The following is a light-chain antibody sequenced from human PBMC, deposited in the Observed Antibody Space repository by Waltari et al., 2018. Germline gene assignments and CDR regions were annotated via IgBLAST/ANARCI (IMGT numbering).Light chain of an antibody. V-gene: IGKV4-1*01. CDR1: ESVLHNSFNRNY. J-gene: IGKJ3*01. CDR3: LQYLRPPFT. CDR2: SAS. Sequence: DIVMTQSPDSLAVYLGERATINCKSSESVLHNSFNRNYLPWYHHKPGQPPKLLIYSASTRASVVPDRFSGSGFGSDFTLTISNLQADDVSVYYCLQYLRPPFTFGPGTHVEI.